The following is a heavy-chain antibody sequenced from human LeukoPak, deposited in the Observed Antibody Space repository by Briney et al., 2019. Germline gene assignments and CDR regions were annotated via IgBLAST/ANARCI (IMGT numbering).Heavy chain of an antibody. Sequence: GGSLRLSCAASGFTFSSYSMNWVRQAPGKGLEWVSSISSSSSYIYYADSVKGRFTISRDNAKNSLYLQMNSLRAEDTAVYYCARDYVAVAARRPLPFDYWGQGTLVTVSS. CDR2: ISSSSSYI. J-gene: IGHJ4*02. CDR3: ARDYVAVAARRPLPFDY. D-gene: IGHD6-6*01. V-gene: IGHV3-21*01. CDR1: GFTFSSYS.